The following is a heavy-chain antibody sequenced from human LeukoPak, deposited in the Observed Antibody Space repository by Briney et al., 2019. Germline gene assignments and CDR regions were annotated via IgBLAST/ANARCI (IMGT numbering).Heavy chain of an antibody. D-gene: IGHD3-10*01. V-gene: IGHV3-48*04. J-gene: IGHJ4*02. CDR1: GFTFSSYS. Sequence: GGSLRLSCAASGFTFSSYSMNWVRQAPGKGLEWISYISSSGDTIYYADSVKGRFIISRDNAKNSLYLQMNSLRVEDTAVYYCATRPYGFLGPFDLWGQGALVTVSS. CDR3: ATRPYGFLGPFDL. CDR2: ISSSGDTI.